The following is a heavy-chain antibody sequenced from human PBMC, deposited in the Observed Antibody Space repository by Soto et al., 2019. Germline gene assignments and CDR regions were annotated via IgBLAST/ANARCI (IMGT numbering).Heavy chain of an antibody. CDR1: GGSISSGDYY. Sequence: PSETLSLTCTVSGGSISSGDYYWSWIRQPPGKGLEWIGYIYYSGSTYYNPSLKSRVTISVDTSKSQFSLKLSSVTAADTAVYYCSRAYFDWFSRFDPWGQGTLVTVSS. J-gene: IGHJ5*02. CDR2: IYYSGST. V-gene: IGHV4-30-4*01. D-gene: IGHD3-9*01. CDR3: SRAYFDWFSRFDP.